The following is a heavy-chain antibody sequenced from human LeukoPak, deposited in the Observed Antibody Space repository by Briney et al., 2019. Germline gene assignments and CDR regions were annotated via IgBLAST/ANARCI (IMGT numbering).Heavy chain of an antibody. CDR1: GDSISSSY. V-gene: IGHV4-4*07. CDR3: TRDPFRSSFDS. J-gene: IGHJ4*02. D-gene: IGHD1-26*01. CDR2: IYTSGAT. Sequence: PSETLSLTCTVSGDSISSSYWNWIRQPAGKGLEWIGRIYTSGATNYNPSLKSRVTMSVDTSKTQFSLKLTSVTAADTAVYYCTRDPFRSSFDSWGQGTLVTVSS.